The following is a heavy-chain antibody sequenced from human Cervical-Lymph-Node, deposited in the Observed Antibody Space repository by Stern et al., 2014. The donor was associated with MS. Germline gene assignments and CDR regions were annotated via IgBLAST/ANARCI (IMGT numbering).Heavy chain of an antibody. CDR2: TSLDGSDK. V-gene: IGHV3-30*01. D-gene: IGHD1-26*01. CDR3: ARDIGPEGATFNY. Sequence: VQLVESGGGVAQPGRSLRLSCAASGFTFSRYAMHWVRQAPGKGLEWMATTSLDGSDKHYADSVKGRFTISRDNYKNVLFLQMNSLRADDTAVYYCARDIGPEGATFNYWGQGTLVSVSS. CDR1: GFTFSRYA. J-gene: IGHJ4*02.